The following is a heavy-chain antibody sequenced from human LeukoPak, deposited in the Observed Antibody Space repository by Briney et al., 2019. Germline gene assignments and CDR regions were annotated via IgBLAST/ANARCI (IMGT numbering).Heavy chain of an antibody. CDR3: ASPYSGYDYNFDH. V-gene: IGHV3-64D*06. CDR1: GFTFSSYA. Sequence: GGSLRLSCSASGFTFSSYAMHWVRQAPGKGLEYVSSISSNGGSTYYADSVKGRFTISSDNSKNTLFLQMSSLRTEDTAVYYCASPYSGYDYNFDHWGQGTLVTVSS. D-gene: IGHD5-12*01. J-gene: IGHJ4*02. CDR2: ISSNGGST.